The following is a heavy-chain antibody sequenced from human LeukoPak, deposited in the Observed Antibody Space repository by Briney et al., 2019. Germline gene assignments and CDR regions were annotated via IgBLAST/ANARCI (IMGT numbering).Heavy chain of an antibody. CDR1: GGSFSGYY. V-gene: IGHV4-34*01. D-gene: IGHD6-19*01. Sequence: SETLSLTCAVYGGSFSGYYWSWIRQPPGKGLEWIGEINHSGSTNYNPSLKSRVTISVDTSKNQFSLKLSSVTAADTAVYYCARQQGSGWYRLYYYGMDVWGQGTTVTVSS. CDR2: INHSGST. J-gene: IGHJ6*02. CDR3: ARQQGSGWYRLYYYGMDV.